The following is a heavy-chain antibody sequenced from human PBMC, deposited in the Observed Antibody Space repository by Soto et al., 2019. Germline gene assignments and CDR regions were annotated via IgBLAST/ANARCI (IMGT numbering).Heavy chain of an antibody. Sequence: GASVKVSCKASGGTFSSYAISWVRQAPGQGLEWMGGIIPIFGTANYAQKFQGRVTITADESTSTAYMELSSLRSEDTAVYYCARGTVGYCSSTSSKCGWFDPWGQGTLVTVSS. CDR2: IIPIFGTA. CDR1: GGTFSSYA. J-gene: IGHJ5*02. V-gene: IGHV1-69*13. CDR3: ARGTVGYCSSTSSKCGWFDP. D-gene: IGHD2-2*01.